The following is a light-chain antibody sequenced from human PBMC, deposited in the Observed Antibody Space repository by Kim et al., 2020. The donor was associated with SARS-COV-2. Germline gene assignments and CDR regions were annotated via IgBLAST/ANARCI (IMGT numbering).Light chain of an antibody. V-gene: IGKV1-17*01. CDR3: QQTDTTPIT. CDR2: GAS. J-gene: IGKJ5*01. Sequence: DIQMTQSPSSLSASVGDRVTITCRASQDIRNDLGWYQQNPGRAPKRLIYGASSLQSGVPSRFSGSGSGTEFTLTISSVQPEDFATYYCQQTDTTPITFGQGTRLEIK. CDR1: QDIRND.